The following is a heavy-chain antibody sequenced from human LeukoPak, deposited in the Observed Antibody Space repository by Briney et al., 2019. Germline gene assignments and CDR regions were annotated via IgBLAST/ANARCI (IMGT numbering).Heavy chain of an antibody. J-gene: IGHJ4*02. D-gene: IGHD2-2*01. Sequence: PGGSLRLSCAASGFTFSSYGMHWVRQAPGKGLEWVAVIWYDGSNKYYADSVKGRFTISRDNSKNTLYLQMNSLRAEDTAVYYCASQRGYCSSTSCYHPFDYWGQGTLVTVSS. CDR3: ASQRGYCSSTSCYHPFDY. CDR2: IWYDGSNK. V-gene: IGHV3-33*01. CDR1: GFTFSSYG.